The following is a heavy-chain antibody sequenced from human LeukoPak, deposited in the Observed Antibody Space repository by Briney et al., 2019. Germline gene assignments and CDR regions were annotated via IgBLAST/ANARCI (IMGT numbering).Heavy chain of an antibody. V-gene: IGHV4-31*03. CDR1: GASISGGAYY. CDR3: ARDRTGYFFGD. CDR2: IYDSGTT. J-gene: IGHJ4*02. Sequence: PSETLSLTCTVSGASISGGAYYWSWIRQHPGKGLEWIGYIYDSGTTYYNPSLQSRVTISLHTSKSQFSLKLSSVTAADTAVYFCARDRTGYFFGDWGQGTLVTVSS.